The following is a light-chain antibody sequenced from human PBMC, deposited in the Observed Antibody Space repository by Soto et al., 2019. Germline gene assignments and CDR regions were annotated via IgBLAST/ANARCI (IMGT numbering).Light chain of an antibody. J-gene: IGKJ2*01. Sequence: DIVMTQSPDYLDVSLGERATINCKSSQSVLYSSNNKNYLAWYQQKPGQPPKLLMYWASTRESGVPDLFSGSGSGTDFTLTISSLQAEDVAVYYCQQYYSTLVYTFGQGTKLEIK. CDR2: WAS. CDR1: QSVLYSSNNKNY. V-gene: IGKV4-1*01. CDR3: QQYYSTLVYT.